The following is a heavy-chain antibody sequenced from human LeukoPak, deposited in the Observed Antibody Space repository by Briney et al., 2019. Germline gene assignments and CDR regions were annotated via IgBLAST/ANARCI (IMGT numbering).Heavy chain of an antibody. J-gene: IGHJ3*02. CDR1: GGSISLYY. D-gene: IGHD3-22*01. V-gene: IGHV4-4*07. CDR3: ATWSSGYYFDAFDI. Sequence: SETLSLTCTVSGGSISLYYWNWIRQSAGMRLEWLGRLYTGGITEYNPSLKSRVTMSVDTSKSQFSLEVSSVTAADTALYYCATWSSGYYFDAFDIWGQGTMVTVSS. CDR2: LYTGGIT.